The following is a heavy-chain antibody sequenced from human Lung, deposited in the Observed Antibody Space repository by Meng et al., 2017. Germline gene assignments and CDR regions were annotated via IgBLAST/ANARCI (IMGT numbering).Heavy chain of an antibody. D-gene: IGHD1-26*01. J-gene: IGHJ4*02. V-gene: IGHV4-4*02. CDR3: ARFDISSSGRGDY. Sequence: RPGLVEPSGTLSLTCAVSGGSITSSTWWSWVRQTPGKGLEWFGEIFHSGSTNYNPPLESRVTISVDKSKNQFSLKVYSVTAADTATYYCARFDISSSGRGDYWGQGILVTVSS. CDR1: GGSITSSTW. CDR2: IFHSGST.